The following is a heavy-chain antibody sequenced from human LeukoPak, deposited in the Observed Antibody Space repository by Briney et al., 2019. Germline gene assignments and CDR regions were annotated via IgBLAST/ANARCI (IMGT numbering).Heavy chain of an antibody. J-gene: IGHJ6*02. CDR2: INTNTGNP. D-gene: IGHD5-18*01. V-gene: IGHV7-4-1*02. CDR1: GYTFISHG. Sequence: ASVKVSCKASGYTFISHGISWVRQAPGQGLEWMGWINTNTGNPTYAQGFTGRFVFSLDTSVSTAYLQISSLKAEDTAVYYCARVGYSYGFNVAYYYGMDVWGQGTTVTVSS. CDR3: ARVGYSYGFNVAYYYGMDV.